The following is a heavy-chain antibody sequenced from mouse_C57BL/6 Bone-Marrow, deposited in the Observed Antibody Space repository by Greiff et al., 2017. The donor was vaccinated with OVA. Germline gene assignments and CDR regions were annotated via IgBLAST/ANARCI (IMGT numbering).Heavy chain of an antibody. V-gene: IGHV2-2*01. CDR3: ARNSGDGYYDY. D-gene: IGHD2-3*01. CDR2: IWSGGST. CDR1: GFSLTSYG. Sequence: VQVVESGPGLVQPSQSLSITCTASGFSLTSYGVHWVRQSPGKGLEWLGVIWSGGSTDYNAAFISSLSISKENSKSQVFFKMNSLQADDTAIYYCARNSGDGYYDYWGQGTTLTVSS. J-gene: IGHJ2*01.